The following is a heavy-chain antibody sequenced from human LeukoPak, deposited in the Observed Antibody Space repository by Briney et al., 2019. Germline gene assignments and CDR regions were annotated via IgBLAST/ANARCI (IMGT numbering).Heavy chain of an antibody. D-gene: IGHD3-10*02. CDR1: GFPFSSYG. V-gene: IGHV3-23*01. Sequence: GETLSLTCTVSGFPFSSYGMSWVRKAPGKGQGWVSAISGSGSGRPYADPAMDRRTVPRDNANNSLYPQKKSPRAEGTAVFYCAELGITMIGGVWGKGTTVSISS. CDR3: AELGITMIGGV. J-gene: IGHJ6*04. CDR2: ISGSGSGR.